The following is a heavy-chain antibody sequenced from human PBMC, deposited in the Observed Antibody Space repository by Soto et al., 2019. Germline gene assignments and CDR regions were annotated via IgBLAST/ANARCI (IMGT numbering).Heavy chain of an antibody. CDR1: GFTFSSYS. V-gene: IGHV3-48*02. CDR3: ARDFGPPVEQLPDSLWFDP. CDR2: ISSSSSTI. D-gene: IGHD6-6*01. Sequence: EVQLVESGGGLVQPGGSLRLSCAASGFTFSSYSMNWVRQAPGKGLEWVSYISSSSSTIYYADSVKGRFTISRDNAKNSLYLQMNSLRDEDTAVYYCARDFGPPVEQLPDSLWFDPWGQGTLVTVSS. J-gene: IGHJ5*02.